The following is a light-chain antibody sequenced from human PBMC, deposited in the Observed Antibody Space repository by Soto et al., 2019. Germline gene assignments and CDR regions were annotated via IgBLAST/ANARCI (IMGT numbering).Light chain of an antibody. Sequence: EIVLTQSPGTLSLSPGERATLSSRASQSVSSSYLGWYQQKPGQAPRLLIYGASGRATGIPDRFSGSGSGTDFTLTISRLEPEDFAVYYCQHYGGSPSFTFGPGTKVDIK. CDR3: QHYGGSPSFT. CDR1: QSVSSSY. J-gene: IGKJ3*01. CDR2: GAS. V-gene: IGKV3-20*01.